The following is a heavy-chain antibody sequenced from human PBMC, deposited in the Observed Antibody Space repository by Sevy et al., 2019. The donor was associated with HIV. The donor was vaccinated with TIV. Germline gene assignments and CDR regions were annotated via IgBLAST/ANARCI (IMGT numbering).Heavy chain of an antibody. Sequence: GGSLRLSCAASGVSFSNAWINWVRQAPGKGLEWVGRTKCRSVGGSTYYAASVSGRFTISVDDSKSTLFVHLQMNNLRTEDTAVYYCATDPACCSDTSSYDYIGPDDYWGQGTLVTVSS. CDR1: GVSFSNAW. CDR2: TKCRSVGGST. J-gene: IGHJ4*02. D-gene: IGHD3-22*01. V-gene: IGHV3-15*07. CDR3: ATDPACCSDTSSYDYIGPDDY.